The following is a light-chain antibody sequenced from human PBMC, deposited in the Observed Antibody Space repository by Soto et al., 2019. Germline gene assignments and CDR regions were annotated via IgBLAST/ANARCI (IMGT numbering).Light chain of an antibody. J-gene: IGLJ1*01. Sequence: QSVLTQPASVSGSPGQSITISCTGTASDVGGYNYVSWYQQHPGKAPKLMIHAVGNRPSGISSRFSGSKSGNTASLTISGLQSEDEADYFCCSYTSRTTYVFGTGTKVTVL. CDR3: CSYTSRTTYV. CDR2: AVG. CDR1: ASDVGGYNY. V-gene: IGLV2-14*01.